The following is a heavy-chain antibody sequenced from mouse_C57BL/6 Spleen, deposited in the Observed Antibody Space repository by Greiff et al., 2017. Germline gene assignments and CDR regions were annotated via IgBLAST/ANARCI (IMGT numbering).Heavy chain of an antibody. Sequence: VQLQQSGAELARPGASVKLSCKASGYTFTSYGISWVKQRTGQGLEWIGEIYPRSGNTYYNEKFKGKATLTADKSSSTAYMELRSLTSEDSAVYFCARYSYGSSHWYFDVWGTGTTVTVSS. CDR1: GYTFTSYG. V-gene: IGHV1-81*01. CDR3: ARYSYGSSHWYFDV. J-gene: IGHJ1*03. CDR2: IYPRSGNT. D-gene: IGHD1-1*01.